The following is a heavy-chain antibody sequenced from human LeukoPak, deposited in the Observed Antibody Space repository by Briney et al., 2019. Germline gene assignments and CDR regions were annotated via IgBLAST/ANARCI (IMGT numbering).Heavy chain of an antibody. V-gene: IGHV3-23*01. J-gene: IGHJ5*02. D-gene: IGHD4-17*01. CDR1: GFTFSTFA. CDR2: ISGSGDNT. Sequence: GGSLRLSCAASGFTFSTFAMIWVCQPPGKGLEWVSTISGSGDNTYYAESVKGRFTISRDNSKNRLYLKMNSLRAEDTAVYYCAKESTVTPGSVNWFDPWGQGTLVTVSS. CDR3: AKESTVTPGSVNWFDP.